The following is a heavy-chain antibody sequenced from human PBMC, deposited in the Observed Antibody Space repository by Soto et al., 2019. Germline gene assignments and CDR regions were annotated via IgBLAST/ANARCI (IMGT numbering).Heavy chain of an antibody. CDR2: ISGSGGST. CDR1: GFTFSSYA. V-gene: IGHV3-23*01. D-gene: IGHD2-21*02. CDR3: AIHDGGNFLRYFDL. Sequence: EVQLLESGGGLVQPGGSLRLSCAASGFTFSSYAMSWVRQAPGKGLEWVSAISGSGGSTYYADSVKGRFTISRDNSKNTRYLQMNSLRAEDTAVYYCAIHDGGNFLRYFDLWGRGTLVTVSS. J-gene: IGHJ2*01.